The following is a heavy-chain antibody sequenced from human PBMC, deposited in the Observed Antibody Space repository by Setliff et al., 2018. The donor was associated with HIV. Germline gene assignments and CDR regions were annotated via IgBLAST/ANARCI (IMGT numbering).Heavy chain of an antibody. V-gene: IGHV4-4*07. CDR3: ARDRHYSGLGSYGP. CDR2: IYRSGTT. CDR1: GGSFSNYR. Sequence: SETLSLTCTIFGGSFSNYRWSWIRQPAGRGLEWIGRIYRSGTTDYKPSLKSRVSMLLDTSRNQFSLKLTSVTAEDTAVYYCARDRHYSGLGSYGPWGPGILVTVSS. D-gene: IGHD3-10*01. J-gene: IGHJ5*02.